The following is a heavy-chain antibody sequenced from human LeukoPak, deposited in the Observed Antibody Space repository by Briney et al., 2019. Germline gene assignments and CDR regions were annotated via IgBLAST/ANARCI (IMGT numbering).Heavy chain of an antibody. V-gene: IGHV4-39*07. Sequence: SETLSLTCTVSGGSISSSSYYWGWIRQPPGKGLEWIGSIHYSGSTNYNPSLKSRVTISVDTSKNQFSLKLSSVTAADTAVYYCARDRGSQPFIDYWGQGTLVTVSS. J-gene: IGHJ4*02. CDR3: ARDRGSQPFIDY. CDR2: IHYSGST. D-gene: IGHD1-26*01. CDR1: GGSISSSSYY.